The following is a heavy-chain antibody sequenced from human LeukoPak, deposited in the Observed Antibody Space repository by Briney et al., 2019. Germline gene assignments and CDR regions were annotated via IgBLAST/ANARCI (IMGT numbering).Heavy chain of an antibody. D-gene: IGHD6-13*01. CDR3: ARWAAAGTRYYYHYMDV. Sequence: GGSLRLSCAASGFTVSSNYMSWVRQAPGKGLEWVSVIYSGCSTYYADSVKGRFTISRDNSKNALYLQMNSLRAEDTAVYYCARWAAAGTRYYYHYMDVWGKGTTVTVSS. CDR2: IYSGCST. J-gene: IGHJ6*03. V-gene: IGHV3-66*02. CDR1: GFTVSSNY.